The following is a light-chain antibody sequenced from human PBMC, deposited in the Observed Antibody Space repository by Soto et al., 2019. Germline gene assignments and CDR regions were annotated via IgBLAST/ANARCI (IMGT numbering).Light chain of an antibody. CDR1: QSINTW. Sequence: DIQMTQSPSTLSASVGDRVTITCRASQSINTWLAWYQLKPGRAPKLLFSKASTLESGVSSRFSGSGSGTEFTLTISSLQPDDFATYYSQQYQTYSQFGQGTKVEIK. CDR3: QQYQTYSQ. CDR2: KAS. J-gene: IGKJ1*01. V-gene: IGKV1-5*03.